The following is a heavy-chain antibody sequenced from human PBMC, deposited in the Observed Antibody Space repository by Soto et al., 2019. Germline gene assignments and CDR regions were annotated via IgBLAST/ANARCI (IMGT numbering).Heavy chain of an antibody. CDR1: EYTFTSYT. D-gene: IGHD4-4*01. V-gene: IGHV1-3*01. CDR2: INGGNGNT. CDR3: ARELQGLYYFDY. J-gene: IGHJ4*02. Sequence: ASVKVSCKASEYTFTSYTMHWVRQAPGQRLEWMGWINGGNGNTKYSQKFQGRVTITRDTSASTAYMELSSLRPDDAAVYYCARELQGLYYFDYWGQGTLVTVSS.